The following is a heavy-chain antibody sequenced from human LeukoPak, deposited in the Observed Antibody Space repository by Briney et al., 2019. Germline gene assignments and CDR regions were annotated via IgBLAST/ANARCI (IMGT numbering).Heavy chain of an antibody. CDR2: INHSGSA. J-gene: IGHJ5*01. CDR3: ARRPRGVIIKTWFDS. CDR1: DGSFSGYY. V-gene: IGHV4-34*01. D-gene: IGHD3-10*01. Sequence: SETLSLTCAVYDGSFSGYYCSWIRQPPGKGLEWIGEINHSGSANYNPSLKSRVTILLDTSKNQSSLNLSSVTAADTAVYYCARRPRGVIIKTWFDSWGQGTLVTVSS.